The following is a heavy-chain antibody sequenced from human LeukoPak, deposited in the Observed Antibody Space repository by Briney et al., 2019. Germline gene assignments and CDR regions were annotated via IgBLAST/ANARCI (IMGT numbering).Heavy chain of an antibody. J-gene: IGHJ4*02. CDR2: IKQDGSEK. Sequence: GGSLRLSCAASGFTFSSYWMSWVRQAPGKGLEWVANIKQDGSEKYYVDSVKGRFTISRDNAKNSMYLQMNSLRAEDTAVYYCATDGGYCSSTSCYRGDYFDFWGQGTLVTVSS. V-gene: IGHV3-7*01. D-gene: IGHD2-2*02. CDR3: ATDGGYCSSTSCYRGDYFDF. CDR1: GFTFSSYW.